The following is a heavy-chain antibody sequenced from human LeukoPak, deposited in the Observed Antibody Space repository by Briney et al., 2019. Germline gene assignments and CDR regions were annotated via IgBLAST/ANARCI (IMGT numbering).Heavy chain of an antibody. CDR2: INSDGSSA. V-gene: IGHV3-74*01. CDR1: GFTFSTYW. J-gene: IGHJ4*02. D-gene: IGHD5-24*01. CDR3: ARETEMANLDY. Sequence: GGSLRLSCAASGFTFSTYWMHWVRQAPGKGLVWVSRINSDGSSAIYADSVKGRFTISRDNAKNTLYLQMNSLTAEDTAVYYCARETEMANLDYWGQGTLVTVSS.